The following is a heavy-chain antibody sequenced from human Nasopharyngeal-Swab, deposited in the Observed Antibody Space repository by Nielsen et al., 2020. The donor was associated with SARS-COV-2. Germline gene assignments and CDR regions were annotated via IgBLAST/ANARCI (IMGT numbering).Heavy chain of an antibody. J-gene: IGHJ3*01. D-gene: IGHD2-2*01. CDR1: GYSFSDYC. Sequence: GESLKISCTGSGYSFSDYCIGWVRHMPGKGLEWLGVIYPGDSDTTYSPSFQGQVIISVDKSSSIAYLQWTRLKVSDTAMYYCARGGSSWADGHDAWGQGTMVTVTS. CDR3: ARGGSSWADGHDA. V-gene: IGHV5-51*01. CDR2: IYPGDSDT.